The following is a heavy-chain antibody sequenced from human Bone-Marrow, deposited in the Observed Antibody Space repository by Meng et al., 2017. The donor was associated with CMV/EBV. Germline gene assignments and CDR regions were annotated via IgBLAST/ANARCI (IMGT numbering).Heavy chain of an antibody. CDR1: GFTFSSYG. J-gene: IGHJ4*02. V-gene: IGHV3-30*02. Sequence: GESLKISCAASGFTFSSYGMHWVRQAPGKGREWVAFIRYDGSNKYYADSVKGRFTISRDNSKNTLYLQMNSLRAEDTAVYYCAKEFRYCSSTSCWGQGTLVTVSS. CDR2: IRYDGSNK. D-gene: IGHD2-2*01. CDR3: AKEFRYCSSTSC.